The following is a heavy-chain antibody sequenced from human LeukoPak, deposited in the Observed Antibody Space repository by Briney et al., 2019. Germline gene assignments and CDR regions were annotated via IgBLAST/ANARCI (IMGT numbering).Heavy chain of an antibody. CDR3: ARDLGGYYDSSGYWPASEIDY. D-gene: IGHD3-22*01. J-gene: IGHJ4*02. Sequence: GASVKVSCKASGGTFTSYAMNWVRQAPGQGLEWMGWINTNTGNPTYAQGFTGRFVFSSDTSVSTAYLQISSLKAEDTAVYYCARDLGGYYDSSGYWPASEIDYWGQGTLVTVSS. CDR2: INTNTGNP. CDR1: GGTFTSYA. V-gene: IGHV7-4-1*02.